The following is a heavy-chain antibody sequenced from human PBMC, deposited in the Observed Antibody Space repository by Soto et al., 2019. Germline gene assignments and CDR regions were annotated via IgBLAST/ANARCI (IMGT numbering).Heavy chain of an antibody. D-gene: IGHD3-22*01. Sequence: GESLKISCKGSGYSFTSYWIGWVRQMPGKGLEWMGIIYPGDSDTRYSPSFQGQVTISADKSISTAYLQWSSLKASDTAMYYCARQYDSSGYYYAYYYYYGMDVWGQGTTVTVSS. CDR2: IYPGDSDT. CDR1: GYSFTSYW. J-gene: IGHJ6*02. V-gene: IGHV5-51*01. CDR3: ARQYDSSGYYYAYYYYYGMDV.